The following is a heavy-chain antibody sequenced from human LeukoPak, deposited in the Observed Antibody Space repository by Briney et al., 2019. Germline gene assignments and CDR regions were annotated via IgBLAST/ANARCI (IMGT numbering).Heavy chain of an antibody. CDR3: ARGSYYYGSGSLIIDI. D-gene: IGHD3-10*01. CDR2: IYYSGST. Sequence: PSETLSLTCTVSGGSISSSSYYWGWIRQPPGKGLEWIGSIYYSGSTYYNPSLKSRVTISVDTSKNQFSLKLSSVTAADTAVYYCARGSYYYGSGSLIIDIWGQGTMVTVSS. CDR1: GGSISSSSYY. V-gene: IGHV4-39*07. J-gene: IGHJ3*02.